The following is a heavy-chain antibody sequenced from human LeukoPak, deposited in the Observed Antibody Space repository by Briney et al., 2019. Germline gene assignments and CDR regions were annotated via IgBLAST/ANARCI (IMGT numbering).Heavy chain of an antibody. CDR1: GGSISSSSYY. D-gene: IGHD2-21*01. CDR2: IYTSGST. CDR3: ARDDSYYYYMDV. V-gene: IGHV4-39*07. Sequence: SETLPLTCTVSGGSISSSSYYWGWIRQPPGKGLEWIGSIYTSGSTNYNPSLKSRVTMSVDTSKNQFSLKLSSVTAADTAVYYCARDDSYYYYMDVWGKGTTVTISS. J-gene: IGHJ6*03.